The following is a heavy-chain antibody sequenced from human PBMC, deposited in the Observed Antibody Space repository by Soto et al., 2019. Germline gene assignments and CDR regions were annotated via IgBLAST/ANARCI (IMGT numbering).Heavy chain of an antibody. CDR2: INHSGST. D-gene: IGHD1-26*01. CDR3: AGCRSVVGATHFYN. V-gene: IGHV4-34*01. Sequence: ASETLSLTCAVYGGSFSGYYWSWIRQPPGKGLEWIGEINHSGSTNYNPSLKSRVTISVDTSKNQFSLKLSSVTAADTAVYYCAGCRSVVGATHFYNWGKGPLVPVSS. CDR1: GGSFSGYY. J-gene: IGHJ4*02.